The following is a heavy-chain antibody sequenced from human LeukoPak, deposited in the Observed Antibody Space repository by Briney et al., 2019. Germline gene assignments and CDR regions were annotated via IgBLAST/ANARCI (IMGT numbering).Heavy chain of an antibody. CDR1: GFTFSSYA. D-gene: IGHD3-10*01. CDR2: ISYDGSNK. V-gene: IGHV3-30-3*01. J-gene: IGHJ5*02. CDR3: AGASYGSASP. Sequence: PGRSLRLSCAASGFTFSSYAMHWVRQAPGKGLEWVAVISYDGSNKYYADSVKGRFTISRDNSKNTLYLQMNSLRAEDTAVYYCAGASYGSASPWGQGTLVTVSS.